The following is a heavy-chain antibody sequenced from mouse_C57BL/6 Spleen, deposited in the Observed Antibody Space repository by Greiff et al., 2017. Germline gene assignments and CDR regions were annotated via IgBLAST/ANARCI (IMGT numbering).Heavy chain of an antibody. J-gene: IGHJ2*01. CDR1: GYAFSSSW. D-gene: IGHD1-1*01. V-gene: IGHV1-82*01. Sequence: QVQLQQSGPELVKPGASVKISCKASGYAFSSSWMNWVKQRPGKGLEWIGRIYPGDGDTNYNGKFKGKATLTADKSSSTAYMQLSSLTSEDSAVYFYSRSTSTVVADYFDYWGQGTTLTVSS. CDR2: IYPGDGDT. CDR3: SRSTSTVVADYFDY.